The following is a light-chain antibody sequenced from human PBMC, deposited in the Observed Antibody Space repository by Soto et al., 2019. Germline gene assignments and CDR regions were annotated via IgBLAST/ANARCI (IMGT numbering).Light chain of an antibody. V-gene: IGLV4-69*01. Sequence: QLVLTQSPSVSASLGASVNLTCTLSSGHRTYAIAWHQVQSGKGPRFLMTINSDGSHNRGDGVPARFSGASFGAERFLIISSRQSDDETDYYCQTWGPGIVVFGGGTKLTVL. J-gene: IGLJ2*01. CDR3: QTWGPGIVV. CDR1: SGHRTYA. CDR2: INSDGSH.